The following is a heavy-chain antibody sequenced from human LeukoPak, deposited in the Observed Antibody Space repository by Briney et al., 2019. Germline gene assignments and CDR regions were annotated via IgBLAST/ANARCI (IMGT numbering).Heavy chain of an antibody. CDR2: ISPSGGST. D-gene: IGHD2-21*02. V-gene: IGHV1-46*01. CDR1: GYTFTSYY. CDR3: ARGANCGGDCYSGENWFDP. Sequence: GASVKVSCKASGYTFTSYYMHWVRQAPGQGLEWMGIISPSGGSTSYAQKFQGRVTMTRDMSTSTVYMELSSLRSEDTAVYYCARGANCGGDCYSGENWFDPWGQGTLVTVSS. J-gene: IGHJ5*02.